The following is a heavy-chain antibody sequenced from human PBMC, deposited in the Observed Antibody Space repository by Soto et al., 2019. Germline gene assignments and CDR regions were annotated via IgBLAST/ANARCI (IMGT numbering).Heavy chain of an antibody. V-gene: IGHV1-69*01. CDR2: IIPIFGTA. Sequence: QVQLVQSGAEVKKPGSSVKVSCKASGGTFSSYAISWVRQAPGQGLEWMGGIIPIFGTANYAQKFQGRVTITADESTSTAYMELSSLRSDDTAVYYCARVDCSSTSCRPYYFDYWGQGTLVTVSS. CDR1: GGTFSSYA. CDR3: ARVDCSSTSCRPYYFDY. J-gene: IGHJ4*02. D-gene: IGHD2-2*01.